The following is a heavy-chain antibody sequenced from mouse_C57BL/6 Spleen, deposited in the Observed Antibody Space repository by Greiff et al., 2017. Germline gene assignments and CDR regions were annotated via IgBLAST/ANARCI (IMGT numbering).Heavy chain of an antibody. J-gene: IGHJ2*01. V-gene: IGHV1-47*01. CDR2: FHPYNDDT. Sequence: VKLQESGAELVKPGASVKMSCTASGYTFTTYPIEWMKQNHGKSLEWIGNFHPYNDDTKYNEKFKGKDTLTVETSSSTVYLELSRFTSEDSAVYYGARGRCDDYHEGVYFDYWGQGTTLTVSS. CDR1: GYTFTTYP. CDR3: ARGRCDDYHEGVYFDY. D-gene: IGHD2-4*01.